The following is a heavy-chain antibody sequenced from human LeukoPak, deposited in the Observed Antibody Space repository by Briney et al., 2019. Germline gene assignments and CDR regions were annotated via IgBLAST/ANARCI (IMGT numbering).Heavy chain of an antibody. CDR3: ARDKERTRWLQNHDAFDI. CDR2: IIPIFGTA. V-gene: IGHV1-69*13. D-gene: IGHD5-24*01. Sequence: GASVKVSCKASGGTFSSYAISWARQAPGQGLEWMGGIIPIFGTANYAQKFQGRVTITADESTSTAYMELSSLRSEDTAVYSCARDKERTRWLQNHDAFDIWGQGTMVTVSS. J-gene: IGHJ3*02. CDR1: GGTFSSYA.